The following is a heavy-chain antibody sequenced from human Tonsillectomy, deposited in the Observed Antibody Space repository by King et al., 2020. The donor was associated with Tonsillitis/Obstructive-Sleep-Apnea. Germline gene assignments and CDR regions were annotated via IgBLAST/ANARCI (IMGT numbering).Heavy chain of an antibody. J-gene: IGHJ4*02. D-gene: IGHD4-11*01. CDR3: ERLLGLTTVTTWAFDY. CDR2: IYPGDSDT. CDR1: GYRFTSYW. Sequence: VQLVESGAEVKKPGESLKISCKGSGYRFTSYWIGWVRQMPGKGLEWMGIIYPGDSDTRYSPSFRGQVTISSDKSISTAYLQWSSLKASDTAIYYCERLLGLTTVTTWAFDYWGQGTLVTVSS. V-gene: IGHV5-51*01.